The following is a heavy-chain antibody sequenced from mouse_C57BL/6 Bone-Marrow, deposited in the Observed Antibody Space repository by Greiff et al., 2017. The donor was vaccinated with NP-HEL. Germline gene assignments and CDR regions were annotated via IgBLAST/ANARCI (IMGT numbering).Heavy chain of an antibody. CDR3: TTPAMIKNY. D-gene: IGHD2-4*01. CDR2: IDPENGDT. Sequence: VQLQQSGAELVRPGASVKLSCTASGFNFKDDYMHWVKQRPEQGLEWIGWIDPENGDTEYASKFQGKATITADTSSNTAYLQLSSLTSEDTAVYYCTTPAMIKNYWGQGTTLTVSS. V-gene: IGHV14-4*01. J-gene: IGHJ2*01. CDR1: GFNFKDDY.